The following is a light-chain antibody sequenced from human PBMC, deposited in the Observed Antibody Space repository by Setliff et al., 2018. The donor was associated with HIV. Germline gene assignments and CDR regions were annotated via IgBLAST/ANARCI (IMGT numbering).Light chain of an antibody. J-gene: IGLJ1*01. Sequence: QSVLTQPRPVSGSPGQSVTISCTGTSSDVGNYNYVSWYQHHPGKAPKLIIYYVNERPSGVPDRFSGSKSGNTASLTISGLQGDDEADYYCCSYAGSYTFVFGAGTKVTVL. CDR3: CSYAGSYTFV. V-gene: IGLV2-11*01. CDR1: SSDVGNYNY. CDR2: YVN.